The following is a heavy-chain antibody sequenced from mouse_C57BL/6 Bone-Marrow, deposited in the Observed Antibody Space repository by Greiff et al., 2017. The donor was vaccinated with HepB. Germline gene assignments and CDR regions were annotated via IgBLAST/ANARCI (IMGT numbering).Heavy chain of an antibody. V-gene: IGHV1-81*01. CDR1: GYTFTSYG. Sequence: VMLVESGAELARPGASVKLSCKASGYTFTSYGISWVKQRTGQGLEWIGEIYPRSGNTYYNEKFKGKATLTADKSSSTAYMELRSLTSEDSAVYFCARGLTGDYFDYWGQGTTLTVSS. CDR2: IYPRSGNT. J-gene: IGHJ2*01. CDR3: ARGLTGDYFDY. D-gene: IGHD4-1*01.